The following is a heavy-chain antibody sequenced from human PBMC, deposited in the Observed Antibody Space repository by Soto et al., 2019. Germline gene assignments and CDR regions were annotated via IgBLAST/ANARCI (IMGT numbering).Heavy chain of an antibody. CDR3: ARGDSYGYAVDY. D-gene: IGHD5-18*01. Sequence: QVQLQESGPGLVKPSQTLSLTCTVSGGSISSGDYYWSWIRQPPGKGLEWIGYIYYSGSTYYNPSLKRRVTISVDTSKNQFSLQLSSVTAADTAVYYCARGDSYGYAVDYWGQGTLVTVSS. CDR2: IYYSGST. V-gene: IGHV4-30-4*01. CDR1: GGSISSGDYY. J-gene: IGHJ4*02.